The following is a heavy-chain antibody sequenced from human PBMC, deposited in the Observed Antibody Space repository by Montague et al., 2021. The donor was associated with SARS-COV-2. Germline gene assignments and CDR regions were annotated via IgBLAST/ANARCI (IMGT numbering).Heavy chain of an antibody. CDR1: GFTLTPGFSFSYSP. J-gene: IGHJ2*01. Sequence: SLRLSCAASGFTLTPGFSFSYSPMHWVRQAPGKGLEWLAVISYDGTKEYWADSVKGRFTISRDNSKNTLYMQMNGLRPEDTAVYYCARDNAAGGRVFWWYVDLWGRGTLVTVSS. CDR2: ISYDGTKE. D-gene: IGHD6-13*01. CDR3: ARDNAAGGRVFWWYVDL. V-gene: IGHV3-30*04.